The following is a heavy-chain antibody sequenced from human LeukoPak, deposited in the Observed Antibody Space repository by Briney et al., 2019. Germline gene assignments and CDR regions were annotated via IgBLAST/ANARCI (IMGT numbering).Heavy chain of an antibody. Sequence: KPSQTLSLTCTVSGGSISSGDYYWSWIRQPPGKGLEWIGYIYYSGSTYYNPSLKSRVTISVDTSKNQFSLELSSVTAADTAVYYCARDNDYGGKADWFDPWGQGTLVTVSS. J-gene: IGHJ5*02. CDR2: IYYSGST. V-gene: IGHV4-30-4*01. D-gene: IGHD4-23*01. CDR3: ARDNDYGGKADWFDP. CDR1: GGSISSGDYY.